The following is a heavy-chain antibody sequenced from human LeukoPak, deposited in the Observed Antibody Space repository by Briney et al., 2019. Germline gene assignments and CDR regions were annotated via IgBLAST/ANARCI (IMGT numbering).Heavy chain of an antibody. CDR2: INQDGSEK. J-gene: IGHJ4*02. Sequence: GGSLRLSCAASGFTFSTYWMTWVRRAPGKGLAWVANINQDGSEKYYVDSVEGRFSISRDNAKNSLYPQMNSLRVEDTAVYYCARMAGGLWDYWGQGTLVTASS. CDR1: GFTFSTYW. CDR3: ARMAGGLWDY. D-gene: IGHD5-24*01. V-gene: IGHV3-7*05.